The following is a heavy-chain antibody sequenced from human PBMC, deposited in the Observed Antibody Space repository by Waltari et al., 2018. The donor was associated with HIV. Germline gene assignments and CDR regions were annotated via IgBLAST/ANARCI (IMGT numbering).Heavy chain of an antibody. CDR3: ARHRFLEWLLYVLTPTYYVDY. J-gene: IGHJ4*02. CDR2: IYYSGST. V-gene: IGHV4-39*01. Sequence: QLQLQESGPGLVKPSETLSLPCTVSGGSISSSSYYWGWIRQPPGKGLEWSGSIYYSGSTYYNPALKRRVTISVDTSKNQFSLKLSSVTAADTAVYYCARHRFLEWLLYVLTPTYYVDYWGQGTLVTVSS. D-gene: IGHD3-3*01. CDR1: GGSISSSSYY.